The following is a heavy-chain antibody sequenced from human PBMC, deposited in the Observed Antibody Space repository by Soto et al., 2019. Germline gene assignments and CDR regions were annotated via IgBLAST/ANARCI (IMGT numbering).Heavy chain of an antibody. CDR2: IWYDGSNK. J-gene: IGHJ4*02. Sequence: QVQLVESGGGVVQPGRYLRLSCAASGCTFSSYGMHWVRQAPGKGLEWVAVIWYDGSNKYYADSVKGRFTISRDNSKNPLYLQMNSLRAEDTAVYYCARAHYGDSYFDFWGQGTLVTVSS. CDR3: ARAHYGDSYFDF. D-gene: IGHD4-17*01. CDR1: GCTFSSYG. V-gene: IGHV3-33*01.